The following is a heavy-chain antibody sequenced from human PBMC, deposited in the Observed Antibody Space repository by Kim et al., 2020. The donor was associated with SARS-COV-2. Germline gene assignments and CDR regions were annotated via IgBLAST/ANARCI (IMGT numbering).Heavy chain of an antibody. D-gene: IGHD5-18*01. Sequence: FQGRVTMTRNTSISTAYMELSSLRSEDTAVYYCARVKSSKRGYSYGFYDYWGQGTLVTVSS. J-gene: IGHJ4*02. V-gene: IGHV1-8*01. CDR3: ARVKSSKRGYSYGFYDY.